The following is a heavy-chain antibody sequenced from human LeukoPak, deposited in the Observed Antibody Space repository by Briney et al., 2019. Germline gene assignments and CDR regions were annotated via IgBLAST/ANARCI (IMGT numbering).Heavy chain of an antibody. Sequence: SETLSLTCTVSGCSISSSSYYWGWTRQPPGKGLEWIGSIYYSGSTYYNPSLKSRVTIFVDTSKNQFSLKLSSVTAADTAVYYCARHEATDCSGGSCYFLGIFDYWGQGTLVTVSS. D-gene: IGHD2-15*01. V-gene: IGHV4-39*01. CDR3: ARHEATDCSGGSCYFLGIFDY. CDR1: GCSISSSSYY. J-gene: IGHJ4*02. CDR2: IYYSGST.